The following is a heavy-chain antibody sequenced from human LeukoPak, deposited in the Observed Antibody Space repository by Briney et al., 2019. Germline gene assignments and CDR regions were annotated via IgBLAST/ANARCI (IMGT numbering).Heavy chain of an antibody. V-gene: IGHV3-30*02. CDR2: VRFDASNE. J-gene: IGHJ4*02. CDR1: GFVFSNYG. Sequence: GSLRLSCQTSGFVFSNYGMHWVRQAPGKGLEWVAFVRFDASNEYYADPVKGRFTISRDNSRNTLYLQMNSLRTDDTGVYSCAKDSNSGYVSVGPNYWGLGTLVTVSS. CDR3: AKDSNSGYVSVGPNY. D-gene: IGHD5-12*01.